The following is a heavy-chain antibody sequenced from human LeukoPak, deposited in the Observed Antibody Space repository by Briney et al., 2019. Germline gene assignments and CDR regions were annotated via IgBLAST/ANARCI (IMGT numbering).Heavy chain of an antibody. CDR1: GYTFTSLD. CDR3: ARKAPHDTSGWYFDL. V-gene: IGHV1-46*01. CDR2: INPSDGGA. Sequence: ASVKVSCKASGYTFTSLDINWVRQAPGQGLEWMGIINPSDGGASYAQKFQGRLTMSRDTSTSTLYMELSSLRSEDTAIYYCARKAPHDTSGWYFDLWGRGTLVTASS. J-gene: IGHJ2*01. D-gene: IGHD3-22*01.